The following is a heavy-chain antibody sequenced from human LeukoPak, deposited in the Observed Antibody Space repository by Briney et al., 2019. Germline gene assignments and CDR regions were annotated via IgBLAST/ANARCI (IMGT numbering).Heavy chain of an antibody. CDR3: ARDLDCSGGSCPDDWFDP. D-gene: IGHD2-15*01. Sequence: PSGTLSLTCTVSGGSISSYYWSWIRQPAGKGLEWIRRIYTSGSTNYNPSLKSRVTMSVDTSKNQFSLKLSSVTAADTAVYYCARDLDCSGGSCPDDWFDPWGQGTLVTVSS. CDR2: IYTSGST. J-gene: IGHJ5*02. V-gene: IGHV4-4*07. CDR1: GGSISSYY.